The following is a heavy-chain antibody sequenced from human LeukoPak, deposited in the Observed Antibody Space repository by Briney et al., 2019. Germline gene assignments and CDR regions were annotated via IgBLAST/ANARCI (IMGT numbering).Heavy chain of an antibody. Sequence: PGGSLRLSCAASGFTFSSYAMNWVRQAPGKGLEWVSAISGSGGSTYYADSVKGRFTISRDNSKNTLYLQMNSLRAEDTAVYYCAKDRSALGLGNGMDVWGQGTTVTVSS. CDR2: ISGSGGST. CDR1: GFTFSSYA. J-gene: IGHJ6*02. V-gene: IGHV3-23*01. CDR3: AKDRSALGLGNGMDV. D-gene: IGHD3-16*01.